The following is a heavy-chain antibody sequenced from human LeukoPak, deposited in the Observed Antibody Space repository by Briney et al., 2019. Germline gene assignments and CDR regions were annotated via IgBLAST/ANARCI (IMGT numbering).Heavy chain of an antibody. CDR1: GGTFSSYA. V-gene: IGHV1-69*05. D-gene: IGHD1-7*01. CDR3: ARGRNWNYVYAFDI. J-gene: IGHJ3*02. Sequence: GSSVKVSCKASGGTFSSYAISWVRQAPGQGLEWMGGIIPIFGTANYAQKFQGRVTITTDESTSTAYMELSSLRSEDTAVYYCARGRNWNYVYAFDIWGQGTMVTVSS. CDR2: IIPIFGTA.